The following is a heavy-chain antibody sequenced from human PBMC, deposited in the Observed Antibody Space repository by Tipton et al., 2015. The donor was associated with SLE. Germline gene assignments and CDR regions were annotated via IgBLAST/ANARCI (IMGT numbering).Heavy chain of an antibody. CDR1: GGSISSHY. V-gene: IGHV4-59*11. J-gene: IGHJ3*02. CDR2: IYNSGSG. CDR3: ARSDYYDSSGYYSYAFDI. Sequence: TLSLTCTVSGGSISSHYWSWIRQPPGKGLEWIGYIYNSGSGNYNPSLKSRVTISVDTSKNQFSRKLSSVSAADTTVYYCARSDYYDSSGYYSYAFDIWGQGTMVTVSS. D-gene: IGHD3-22*01.